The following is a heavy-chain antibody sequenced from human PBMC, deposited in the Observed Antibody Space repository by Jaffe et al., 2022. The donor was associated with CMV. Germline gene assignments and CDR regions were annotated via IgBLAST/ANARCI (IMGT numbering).Heavy chain of an antibody. CDR2: ISYDGSNK. CDR3: ARTYYYDGGDY. Sequence: QVQLVESGGGVVQPGRSLRLSCAASGFTFSSYGMHWVRQAPGKGLEWVAVISYDGSNKYYADSVKGRFTISRDNSKNTLYLQMNSLRAEDTAVYYCARTYYYDGGDYWGQGTLVTVSS. D-gene: IGHD3-22*01. CDR1: GFTFSSYG. V-gene: IGHV3-30*03. J-gene: IGHJ4*02.